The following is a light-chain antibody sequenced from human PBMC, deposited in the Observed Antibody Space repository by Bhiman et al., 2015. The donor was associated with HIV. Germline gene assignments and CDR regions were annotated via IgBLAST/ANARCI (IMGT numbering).Light chain of an antibody. J-gene: IGLJ1*01. Sequence: QSALTQPPSASGSPGQSVTISCTGTNSDVGGYNYVSWYQQHPGKGPKLMIYDVSNRPSGVSDRFSGSKSGNTASLTISGLQTEDEADYYCSSYTSSNTYVFGPGTKVTVL. CDR2: DVS. CDR1: NSDVGGYNY. V-gene: IGLV2-14*03. CDR3: SSYTSSNTYV.